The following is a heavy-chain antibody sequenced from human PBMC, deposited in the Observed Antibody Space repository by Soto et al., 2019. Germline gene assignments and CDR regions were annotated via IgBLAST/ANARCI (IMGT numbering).Heavy chain of an antibody. D-gene: IGHD1-26*01. J-gene: IGHJ4*02. V-gene: IGHV2-5*02. CDR2: IYWDDAK. CDR3: AHAYGGRSLY. Sequence: QITLKESGPTLVKPTQTLTLTCTFSGFSLSTSRVGVGWIRQPPGKALEWLAVIYWDDAKTYRLSLKSRLTITKDTSKNPVALTMTNMDPVDTASYYCAHAYGGRSLYWGQGTLVTVSS. CDR1: GFSLSTSRVG.